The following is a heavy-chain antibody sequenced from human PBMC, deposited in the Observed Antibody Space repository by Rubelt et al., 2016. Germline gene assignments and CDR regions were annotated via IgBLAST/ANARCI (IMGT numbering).Heavy chain of an antibody. Sequence: QVQLVQSGAEVKKPGASVKVSCKASGYTFTSYYMHWVRQAPGQGLEWMGIINPSGGSTSYAQKFQGRGTMTRDTSTRPVYMGRSSLGSEDTAVYYCAREQETTVTIEGVLGYWGQGTLVTVSS. J-gene: IGHJ4*02. CDR1: GYTFTSYY. CDR3: AREQETTVTIEGVLGY. CDR2: INPSGGST. D-gene: IGHD4-17*01. V-gene: IGHV1-46*01.